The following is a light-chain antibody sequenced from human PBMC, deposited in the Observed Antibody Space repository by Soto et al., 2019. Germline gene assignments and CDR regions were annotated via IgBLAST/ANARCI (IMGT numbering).Light chain of an antibody. CDR3: SSYTTSNTRQIV. Sequence: QSALTQPASVSGSPGQSITISCTGTSSDVGGYNYVSWYQQHPGTAPKFMIYDVSNRPSGVSNRFSGSKSGNTASLTIPGLQAEDEADYYCSSYTTSNTRQIVFGTGTKVTVL. CDR2: DVS. V-gene: IGLV2-14*01. CDR1: SSDVGGYNY. J-gene: IGLJ1*01.